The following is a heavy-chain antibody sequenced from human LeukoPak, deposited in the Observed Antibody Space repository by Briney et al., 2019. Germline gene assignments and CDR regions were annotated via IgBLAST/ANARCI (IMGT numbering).Heavy chain of an antibody. CDR1: GEPFSGDY. Sequence: PSETLSLTCGVSGEPFSGDYWSWIRQPPGKGLEWIGDISESGSTNYNPSLKSRVTISVDPSKNQFSLKLTSMTAADTAVYFCVRGRTDYYYYMDVWGKGTTVTVSS. V-gene: IGHV4-34*01. CDR2: ISESGST. J-gene: IGHJ6*03. CDR3: VRGRTDYYYYMDV.